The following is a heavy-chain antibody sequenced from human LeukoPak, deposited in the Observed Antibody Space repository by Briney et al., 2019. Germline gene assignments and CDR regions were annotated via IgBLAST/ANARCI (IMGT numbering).Heavy chain of an antibody. D-gene: IGHD4-17*01. CDR3: ARDPDYGDYGGYFDY. Sequence: ASVKVSCKASGYTFTGYYMHWVRQAPGQGLEWMGWINPNSGGTNYAQKFQGRVTITADKSTSTAYMELSSLRSEDTAVYYCARDPDYGDYGGYFDYWGQGTLVTVSS. CDR2: INPNSGGT. CDR1: GYTFTGYY. J-gene: IGHJ4*02. V-gene: IGHV1-2*02.